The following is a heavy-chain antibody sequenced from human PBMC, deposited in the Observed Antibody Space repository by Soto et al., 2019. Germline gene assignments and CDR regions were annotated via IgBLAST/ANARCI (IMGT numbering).Heavy chain of an antibody. D-gene: IGHD6-6*01. CDR3: ARSRIAARPIWRY. Sequence: GESLKISCEGSGYSFTSYWIGWVRQMPGKGLEWMGLIYPGDSDTRNSPSFQGKFTFSADKSISTAYLQGSSLKASDTAMYYCARSRIAARPIWRYWGQGTLVNV. J-gene: IGHJ4*02. CDR1: GYSFTSYW. CDR2: IYPGDSDT. V-gene: IGHV5-51*01.